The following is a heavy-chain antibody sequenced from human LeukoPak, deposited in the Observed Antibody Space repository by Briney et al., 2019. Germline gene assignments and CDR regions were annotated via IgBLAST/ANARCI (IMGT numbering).Heavy chain of an antibody. CDR1: GYTFTSYG. CDR2: INPNSGGT. J-gene: IGHJ4*02. V-gene: IGHV1-2*02. Sequence: ASVKVSCKASGYTFTSYGISWVRQAPGQGLEWMGWINPNSGGTNYAQKFQGRVTMTRDTSISTAYMELSSLRSEDTAVYYCARGWDGYNVGYFDYWGQGTLVTVSS. CDR3: ARGWDGYNVGYFDY. D-gene: IGHD5-24*01.